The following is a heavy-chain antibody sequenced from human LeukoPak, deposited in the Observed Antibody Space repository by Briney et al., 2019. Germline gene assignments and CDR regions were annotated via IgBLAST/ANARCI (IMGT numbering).Heavy chain of an antibody. J-gene: IGHJ5*02. CDR2: ISAYNGNT. Sequence: ASVTVSCKASGYTFTSYGISWVRQAPGQGLEWMGWISAYNGNTNYAQKLQGRVTMTTDTSTSTAYMELRSLRSDDTAVYYCARASMGTVASIATSRWFDPWGQGTLVTVSS. D-gene: IGHD6-6*01. CDR1: GYTFTSYG. V-gene: IGHV1-18*01. CDR3: ARASMGTVASIATSRWFDP.